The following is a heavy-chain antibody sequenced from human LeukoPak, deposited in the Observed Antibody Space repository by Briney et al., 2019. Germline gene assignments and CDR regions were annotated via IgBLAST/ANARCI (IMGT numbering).Heavy chain of an antibody. CDR2: ISAYNGNT. CDR1: GYTFTSYG. J-gene: IGHJ4*02. CDR3: ARDPSYYDSSGYPDC. V-gene: IGHV1-18*01. D-gene: IGHD3-22*01. Sequence: GASVKVSCKASGYTFTSYGISWVRQAPGQGLEWMGWISAYNGNTNYAQKLQGRVTMTTDTSTSTAFMELRSLTSDDTAVYYCARDPSYYDSSGYPDCWGQGTLVTVSS.